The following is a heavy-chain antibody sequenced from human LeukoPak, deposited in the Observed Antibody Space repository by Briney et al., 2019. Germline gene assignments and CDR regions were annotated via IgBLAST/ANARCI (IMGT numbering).Heavy chain of an antibody. CDR2: ISGSGGST. Sequence: PGGSLRLSCAASGFTFSSYAMSWVRQAPGKELEWVSAISGSGGSTYYADSVKGRFTISRDNSKNTLYLQMNSLRAEDTAVYYCARDHHRRQYDGQARDTFDIWGQGTMVTVSS. J-gene: IGHJ3*02. D-gene: IGHD3-16*01. CDR3: ARDHHRRQYDGQARDTFDI. V-gene: IGHV3-23*01. CDR1: GFTFSSYA.